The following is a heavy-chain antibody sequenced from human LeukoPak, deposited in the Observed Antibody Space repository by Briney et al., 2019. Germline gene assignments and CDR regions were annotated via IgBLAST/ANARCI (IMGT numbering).Heavy chain of an antibody. Sequence: PSETLSLTCTISGGSISSSRYYWGWIRQPPGKGLEWIGSIYYSGSTYYNPSLKSRVTISLDTPKNQFSLKLSSMSAADTAVYYCASFIEYTSSGAFDIWGQGTMVTVSS. CDR3: ASFIEYTSSGAFDI. D-gene: IGHD6-6*01. CDR2: IYYSGST. V-gene: IGHV4-39*01. J-gene: IGHJ3*02. CDR1: GGSISSSRYY.